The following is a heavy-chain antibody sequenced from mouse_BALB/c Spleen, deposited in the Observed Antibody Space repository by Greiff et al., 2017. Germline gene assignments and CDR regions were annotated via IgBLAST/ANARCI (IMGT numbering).Heavy chain of an antibody. V-gene: IGHV5-6-5*01. CDR2: ISSGGST. D-gene: IGHD2-1*01. CDR1: GFTFSSYA. J-gene: IGHJ3*01. Sequence: VQLVESGGGLVKPGGSLKLSCAASGFTFSSYAMSWVRQTPEKRLEWVASISSGGSTYYPDSVKGRFTISRDNARNILYLQMSSLRSEDTAMYYCARGGNYQAWFAYWGQGTLVTVSA. CDR3: ARGGNYQAWFAY.